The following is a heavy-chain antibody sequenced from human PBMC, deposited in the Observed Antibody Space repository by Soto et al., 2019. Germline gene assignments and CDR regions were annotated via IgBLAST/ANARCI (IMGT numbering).Heavy chain of an antibody. CDR2: ISAYNGTT. Sequence: AQLVQSGAEVKKPGASVKVSCKASGYTFTSYGISWVRQAPGQGLEWMGWISAYNGTTHYLQKLQGRVTMTTDTSNTTAYMELRILRSEDTAVYFCARTGFYYSGAGSPVAVDYWGRGTLVTVSS. V-gene: IGHV1-18*01. CDR1: GYTFTSYG. CDR3: ARTGFYYSGAGSPVAVDY. J-gene: IGHJ4*02. D-gene: IGHD3-10*01.